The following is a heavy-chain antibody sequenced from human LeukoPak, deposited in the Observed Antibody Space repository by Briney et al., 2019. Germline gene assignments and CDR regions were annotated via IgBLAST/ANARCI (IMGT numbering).Heavy chain of an antibody. V-gene: IGHV1-69*13. D-gene: IGHD6-13*01. CDR2: IIPIFGTA. CDR3: AKSRGSSWYFDY. Sequence: ASVKVSCKASGYTFTSYGISWVRQAPGQGLEWMGGIIPIFGTANYAQKFQGRVTITADESTSTAYMELSSLRSEDTAVYYCAKSRGSSWYFDYWGQGTLVTVSS. J-gene: IGHJ4*02. CDR1: GYTFTSYG.